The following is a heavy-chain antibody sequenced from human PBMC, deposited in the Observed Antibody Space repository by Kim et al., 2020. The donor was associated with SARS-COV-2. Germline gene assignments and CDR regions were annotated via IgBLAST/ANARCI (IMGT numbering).Heavy chain of an antibody. CDR3: ASTFEWECGFDY. V-gene: IGHV3-9*01. CDR1: GFTFGNYG. Sequence: GGSLRLSCAASGFTFGNYGMYWVRQGPGKGLEWVSGISRNSDSIDYADSVKGRFTISRDNAKNSVYLEMNSLRTEDTALYYCASTFEWECGFDYWGPG. J-gene: IGHJ4*02. CDR2: ISRNSDSI. D-gene: IGHD1-26*01.